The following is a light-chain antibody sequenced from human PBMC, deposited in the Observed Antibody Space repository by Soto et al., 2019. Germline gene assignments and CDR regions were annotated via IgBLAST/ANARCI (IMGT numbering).Light chain of an antibody. Sequence: DIQMTQSPSTLSASLGDRVTITCRASQTINTCLAWYQQKPGKAPKLLIYKASSLASGVPARFSGSGSGTEFTLTIGSLQPDDFAIYYCQQYNSYPLTFGGGTKVEIK. CDR3: QQYNSYPLT. V-gene: IGKV1-5*03. J-gene: IGKJ4*02. CDR1: QTINTC. CDR2: KAS.